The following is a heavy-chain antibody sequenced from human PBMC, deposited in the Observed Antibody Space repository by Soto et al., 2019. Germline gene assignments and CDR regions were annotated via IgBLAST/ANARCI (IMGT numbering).Heavy chain of an antibody. V-gene: IGHV3-23*01. D-gene: IGHD4-17*01. CDR3: AKGNDYIGYYFDY. CDR1: GFTFSSYA. CDR2: ISGSGGST. J-gene: IGHJ4*02. Sequence: GGSLRLSCAASGFTFSSYAMSWVHQAPGKGLEWVSAISGSGGSTYYADSVKGRFTISRDNSKNTLYLQMNSLRAEDTAVYYCAKGNDYIGYYFDYWGQGTLVTVSS.